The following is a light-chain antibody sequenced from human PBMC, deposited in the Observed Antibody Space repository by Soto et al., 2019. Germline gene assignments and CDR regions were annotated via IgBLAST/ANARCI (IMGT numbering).Light chain of an antibody. V-gene: IGKV1-39*01. J-gene: IGKJ1*01. CDR3: LHSYSSPRT. CDR1: QSVSNY. CDR2: AAS. Sequence: DIQMTQSPSSLSASVGDRVTITCRTSQSVSNYLNWYQQKSGKAPKLLIYAASTLKTGVPSRFSGSGSGTDFTLTSSSLQPEDFATYYWLHSYSSPRTFGQGTKVEIK.